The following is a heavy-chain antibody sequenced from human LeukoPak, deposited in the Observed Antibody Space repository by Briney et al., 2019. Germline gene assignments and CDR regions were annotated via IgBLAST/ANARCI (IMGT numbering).Heavy chain of an antibody. J-gene: IGHJ4*02. V-gene: IGHV1-46*01. Sequence: GASVKVSCEASGFTLTQYYLHWVRQAPGQGLEFVGMISPSGDSPNYAQKFQGRVTMTRDMSTTTVYMELSNLRSEDTAVYFCARLVTGSNPADFWGQGTLVTVSS. D-gene: IGHD1-26*01. CDR2: ISPSGDSP. CDR1: GFTLTQYY. CDR3: ARLVTGSNPADF.